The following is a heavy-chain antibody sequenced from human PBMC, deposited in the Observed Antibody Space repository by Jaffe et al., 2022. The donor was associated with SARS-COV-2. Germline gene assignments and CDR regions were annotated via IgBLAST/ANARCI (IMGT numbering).Heavy chain of an antibody. V-gene: IGHV3-23*01. CDR1: GFTFSNYA. CDR3: ANHREYRPDAFDI. CDR2: ISGSGVSS. J-gene: IGHJ3*02. D-gene: IGHD5-18*01. Sequence: EVHLLESGGGLVQPGGSLRLSCAVSGFTFSNYAMSWVRQAPGKGLEWVSSISGSGVSSFNADSVTGRFTISRDNSRNTLYLQMNSLRAEDTAVYYCANHREYRPDAFDIWGQGTRVTVSS.